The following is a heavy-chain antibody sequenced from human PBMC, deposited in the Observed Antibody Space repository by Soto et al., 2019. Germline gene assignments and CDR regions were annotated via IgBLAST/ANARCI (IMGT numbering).Heavy chain of an antibody. Sequence: PGGSLRLSCAASGFIFTSYAMNRVRQAPGKGLEWVSYISSNSGTIYYTDSVKGRFTISRDNTKNSLYLQMNSLRDEDTAVYYCARDWYYYGSGSYYPFDYWGQGTLVTVSS. V-gene: IGHV3-48*02. J-gene: IGHJ4*02. CDR3: ARDWYYYGSGSYYPFDY. CDR1: GFIFTSYA. CDR2: ISSNSGTI. D-gene: IGHD3-10*01.